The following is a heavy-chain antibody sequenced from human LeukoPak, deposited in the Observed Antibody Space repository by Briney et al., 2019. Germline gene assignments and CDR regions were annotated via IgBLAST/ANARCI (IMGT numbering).Heavy chain of an antibody. CDR1: GGSISSYY. Sequence: SETLSLTCTVSGGSISSYYWSWIRQPPGQGLEWIGYIYYSGSTNYNPSLKSRVTISVDTSKNQFSLKLSSVTAADTAVYYCARYYDFWSGYPADDAFDIWGQGTMVTVSS. V-gene: IGHV4-59*01. J-gene: IGHJ3*02. CDR2: IYYSGST. D-gene: IGHD3-3*01. CDR3: ARYYDFWSGYPADDAFDI.